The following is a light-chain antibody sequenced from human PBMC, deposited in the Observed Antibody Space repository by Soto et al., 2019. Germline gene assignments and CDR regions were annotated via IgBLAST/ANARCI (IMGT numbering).Light chain of an antibody. J-gene: IGLJ2*01. CDR2: RNN. CDR1: SSNIGSNY. CDR3: AAWDDSLSGVV. V-gene: IGLV1-47*01. Sequence: QSVLTQPPAASGTPGQRVTISCSGSSSNIGSNYVYWYQQLPGTAPKLLIYRNNQRPSGVPDRFSGSKSGTSASLAISGLRSEDEAYYYCAAWDDSLSGVVVGGGTKVTVL.